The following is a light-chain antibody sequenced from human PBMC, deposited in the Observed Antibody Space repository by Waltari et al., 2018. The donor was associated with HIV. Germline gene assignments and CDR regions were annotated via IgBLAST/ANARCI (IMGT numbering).Light chain of an antibody. CDR2: GVS. CDR1: SRDVGGYNY. CDR3: SSYAGSNNVV. J-gene: IGLJ2*01. V-gene: IGLV2-8*01. Sequence: QSALTQPPSASGPPGQSVPISCTGTSRDVGGYNYVSWYQPHPAKAPKLIIDGVSKRPSGFPDRFSGSKSGNTASLTVSGLQAEDEADYYCSSYAGSNNVVFGGATKLTVL.